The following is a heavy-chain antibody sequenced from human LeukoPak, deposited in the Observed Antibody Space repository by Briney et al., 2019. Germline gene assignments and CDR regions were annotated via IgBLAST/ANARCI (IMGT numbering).Heavy chain of an antibody. D-gene: IGHD6-13*01. V-gene: IGHV4-59*01. CDR3: ARSPILAAGVDY. Sequence: SETLSLTCTVSGGSISSYYWSWIRQPPGKGLEWIGYIYYSGSTNYNPSLKSRVTISVDTSKNQFSLKLSSVTAADTAVYYCARSPILAAGVDYWGQGTLVTVSS. CDR2: IYYSGST. CDR1: GGSISSYY. J-gene: IGHJ4*02.